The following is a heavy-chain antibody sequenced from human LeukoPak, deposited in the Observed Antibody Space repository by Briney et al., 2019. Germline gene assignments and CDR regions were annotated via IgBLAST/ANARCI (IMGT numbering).Heavy chain of an antibody. D-gene: IGHD6-19*01. V-gene: IGHV4-34*01. Sequence: SETLSLTCAVYGGSFSGYYWSWIRQPPGKGLEWIGEINHSGSTNYNPSLKSRVTISVDTSKNQFSLKLSSVTAADTAVYYCARKDDASIAVGPKRVGWFDPWGQGTLVTVSS. CDR3: ARKDDASIAVGPKRVGWFDP. CDR1: GGSFSGYY. CDR2: INHSGST. J-gene: IGHJ5*02.